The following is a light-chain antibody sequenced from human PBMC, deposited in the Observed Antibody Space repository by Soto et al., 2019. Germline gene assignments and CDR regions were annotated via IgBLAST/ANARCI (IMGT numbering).Light chain of an antibody. J-gene: IGLJ2*01. CDR1: SSTIGNNY. CDR2: DNY. CDR3: GTWDSHRKNGVV. Sequence: QSVLTQPPSVSAAPGQRVTIFCSGSSSTIGNNYVSWYQQLPGTAPILLIYDNYHRPSGIPDRFSGSKSGTSATLVITGLQTGDEADYYCGTWDSHRKNGVVFGGGTKVTVL. V-gene: IGLV1-51*01.